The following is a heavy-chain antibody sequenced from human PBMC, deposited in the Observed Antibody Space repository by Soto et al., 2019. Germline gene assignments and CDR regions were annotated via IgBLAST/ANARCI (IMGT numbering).Heavy chain of an antibody. CDR3: TRPQSSSWYDF. Sequence: PGESLKISCKGSGYSFITHWIAWVRQMPGEGLEWMGIINPADSDIRYSPSFQGQVTISVDKSINTAYLQWSSLKASDTATYYCTRPQSSSWYDFWGQGTLVTVSS. D-gene: IGHD2-2*01. V-gene: IGHV5-51*01. CDR1: GYSFITHW. CDR2: INPADSDI. J-gene: IGHJ5*01.